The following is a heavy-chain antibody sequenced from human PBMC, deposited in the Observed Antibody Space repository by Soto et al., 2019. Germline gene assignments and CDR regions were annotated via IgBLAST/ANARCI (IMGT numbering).Heavy chain of an antibody. Sequence: SVKVSCKASGGTFSSYAISWVRQAPGQGLEWMGGIIPIFGTANYAQKFQGRVTITADKSTSTAYMELSSLRSEDTAVYYCASWSGYYTHYGYYYYGMDVWGQGTMVTGSS. J-gene: IGHJ6*02. CDR2: IIPIFGTA. CDR3: ASWSGYYTHYGYYYYGMDV. CDR1: GGTFSSYA. V-gene: IGHV1-69*06. D-gene: IGHD3-3*01.